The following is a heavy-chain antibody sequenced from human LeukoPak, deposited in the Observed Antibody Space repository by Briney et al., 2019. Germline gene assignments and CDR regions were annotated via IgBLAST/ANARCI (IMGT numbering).Heavy chain of an antibody. J-gene: IGHJ4*02. V-gene: IGHV1-18*04. Sequence: ASVKVSCKASGYTFTSYGISWVRQAPGQGLEWMGWISSYNGDTNYAQKLQGRVTMTTDTSTSTVYMELRSLRSDDTVVYYCARGVPYCSGGSCYIDYWGQGTLVTVSS. CDR3: ARGVPYCSGGSCYIDY. CDR2: ISSYNGDT. D-gene: IGHD2-15*01. CDR1: GYTFTSYG.